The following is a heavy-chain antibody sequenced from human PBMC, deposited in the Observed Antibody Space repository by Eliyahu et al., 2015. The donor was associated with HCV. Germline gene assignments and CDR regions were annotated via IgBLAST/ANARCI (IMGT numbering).Heavy chain of an antibody. Sequence: EVQLVETGGXVVQPGGSLRLSXXASGFAVGTNYMNWVRQSPGKGLEWLSIIFSGGHARYADSVQGRFTISRDNSKNTVYLQMNTLRAEDTAVYYCARGGDSVYYWFDPWGQGTPVTVSS. J-gene: IGHJ5*02. V-gene: IGHV3-53*02. CDR1: GFAVGTNY. D-gene: IGHD2-15*01. CDR3: ARGGDSVYYWFDP. CDR2: IFSGGHA.